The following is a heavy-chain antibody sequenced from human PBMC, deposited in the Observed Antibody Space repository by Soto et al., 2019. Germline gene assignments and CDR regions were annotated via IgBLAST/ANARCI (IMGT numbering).Heavy chain of an antibody. Sequence: GGSLRLYCAASGFTVSSNYMRWVRQAPGKGLEWVSVIYSGGSTYYADSVKGRFTISRDNSKNTLYLQMNSLRAEDTAVYYCARTWELLNYYYYGMDVWGQGTTVTGS. CDR2: IYSGGST. V-gene: IGHV3-53*01. CDR3: ARTWELLNYYYYGMDV. CDR1: GFTVSSNY. J-gene: IGHJ6*02. D-gene: IGHD1-26*01.